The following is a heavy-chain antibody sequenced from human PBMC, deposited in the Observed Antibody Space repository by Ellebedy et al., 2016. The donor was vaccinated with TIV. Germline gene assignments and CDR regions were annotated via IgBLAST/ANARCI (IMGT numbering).Heavy chain of an antibody. Sequence: MPSETLSLTCTVPGGSIRSSSSYWGCIRQPPGKRLEWIWSMYYCGNTYYNPSLKSRVTMSVDVPKNQSSLRLTSMTAADTAMYYCARQVRDSSGWSAHQFDYWGQGTLVAVSS. D-gene: IGHD6-19*01. CDR1: GGSIRSSSSY. J-gene: IGHJ4*02. V-gene: IGHV4-39*07. CDR2: MYYCGNT. CDR3: ARQVRDSSGWSAHQFDY.